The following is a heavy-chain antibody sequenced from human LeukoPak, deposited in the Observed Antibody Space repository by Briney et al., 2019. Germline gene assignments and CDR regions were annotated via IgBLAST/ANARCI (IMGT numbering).Heavy chain of an antibody. CDR1: GGSISSYY. J-gene: IGHJ4*02. CDR2: IYYSGST. D-gene: IGHD1-26*01. Sequence: SEPLSLTCTVSGGSISSYYWSWIRQPPGKGLEWIGYIYYSGSTNYNPSLKSRVTISVDTSKNQFSLKLSSVTAADTAVYYCARERGIVGATTADYWGQGTLVTVSS. CDR3: ARERGIVGATTADY. V-gene: IGHV4-59*01.